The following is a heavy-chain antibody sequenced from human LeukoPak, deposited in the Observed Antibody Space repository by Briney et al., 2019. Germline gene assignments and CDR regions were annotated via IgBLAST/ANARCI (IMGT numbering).Heavy chain of an antibody. J-gene: IGHJ2*01. CDR3: ARFGHSKSLDFYLYV. CDR2: VHAGDSDA. V-gene: IGHV5-51*01. D-gene: IGHD1-1*01. Sequence: GESLKISCQASGFNFTNYWIAWVRQVPGKGLEWMGIVHAGDSDARYSPSFQDQVTMSADKSISTAYLQWKSLKASDTAMYFCARFGHSKSLDFYLYVWGRATLFAVSS. CDR1: GFNFTNYW.